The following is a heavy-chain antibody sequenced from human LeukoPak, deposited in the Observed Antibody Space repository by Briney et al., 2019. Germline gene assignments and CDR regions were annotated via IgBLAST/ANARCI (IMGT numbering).Heavy chain of an antibody. V-gene: IGHV1-2*02. CDR3: ASQTTVTTHWFDP. J-gene: IGHJ5*02. D-gene: IGHD4-17*01. CDR1: GCTFTGYY. Sequence: GASVKVSCKASGCTFTGYYMHWVRQAPGQGLEWMGWINPNSGGTNYAQKFQGRVTMTRDTSISTAYMELSRLRSDDTAVYYCASQTTVTTHWFDPWGQGTLVTVSS. CDR2: INPNSGGT.